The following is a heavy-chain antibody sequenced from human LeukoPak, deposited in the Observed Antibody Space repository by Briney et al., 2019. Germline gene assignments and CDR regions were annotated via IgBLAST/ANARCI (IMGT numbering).Heavy chain of an antibody. V-gene: IGHV4-34*01. J-gene: IGHJ4*02. D-gene: IGHD6-19*01. CDR1: GGSFSGYY. Sequence: PSETLSLTCAVYGGSFSGYYWRWIRQPPGKGLEWIGEINHSGSTNYNPSLKSRVTISVDTSKSQFSLKLSSVTAADTAVYYCARAVAVAGTLSFDYWGQGTLVTVSS. CDR2: INHSGST. CDR3: ARAVAVAGTLSFDY.